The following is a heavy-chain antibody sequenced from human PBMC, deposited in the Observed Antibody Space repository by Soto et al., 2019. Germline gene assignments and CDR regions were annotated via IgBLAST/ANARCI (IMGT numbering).Heavy chain of an antibody. CDR3: VSYDRQSGRYSLDY. CDR2: VYYDGST. CDR1: GDSINYYY. Sequence: QVQLQESGPGLVKPSETLSLTCTVSGDSINYYYWSWIRQAPGKGLEWIGYVYYDGSTKYNPSLEIRVTMSIDTSKNQFSLKLSSVIDADTAVYYCVSYDRQSGRYSLDYWGQGTLVTVSS. J-gene: IGHJ4*02. V-gene: IGHV4-59*01. D-gene: IGHD3-10*01.